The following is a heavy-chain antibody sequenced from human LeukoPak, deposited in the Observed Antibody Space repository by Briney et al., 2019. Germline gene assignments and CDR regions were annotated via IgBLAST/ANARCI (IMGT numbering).Heavy chain of an antibody. CDR1: GGSISSSSYY. CDR2: IYYSGST. V-gene: IGHV4-39*07. D-gene: IGHD3-10*01. CDR3: ARVVTMVRGVRYFDL. J-gene: IGHJ2*01. Sequence: SETLCLTCTVSGGSISSSSYYWGWIRQPPGKGLEWIGSIYYSGSTYYNPSLKSRVTISVDTSKNQFSLKLSSVTAADTAVYYCARVVTMVRGVRYFDLWGRGTLVTVSS.